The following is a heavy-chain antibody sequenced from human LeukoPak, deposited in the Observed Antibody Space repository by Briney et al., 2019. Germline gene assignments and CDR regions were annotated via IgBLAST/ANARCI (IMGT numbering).Heavy chain of an antibody. V-gene: IGHV3-48*03. CDR2: ISSSGSTI. CDR1: GFTFSSYE. J-gene: IGHJ6*03. Sequence: AGGSLRLSCAASGFTFSSYEMNWVRQAPGKGLEWVSYISSSGSTIYYADSVKGRFTISRDNAKNTVYLQMNSLRAEDTAVYYCARDRGRYYMDVWGKGTTVTISS. CDR3: ARDRGRYYMDV. D-gene: IGHD6-25*01.